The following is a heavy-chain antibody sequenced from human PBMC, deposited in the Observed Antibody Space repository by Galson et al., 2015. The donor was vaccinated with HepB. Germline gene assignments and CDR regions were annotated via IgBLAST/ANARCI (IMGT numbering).Heavy chain of an antibody. V-gene: IGHV3-23*01. J-gene: IGHJ5*02. CDR3: AKDYRPGELIMLEH. D-gene: IGHD3-16*02. CDR1: GFSFSSYA. Sequence: SLRLSCAASGFSFSSYAMSWFRQAPGKGLEFVSGIIESGGNAYYADSVRGRFTISRDNSKDMLYLQMNSLRAEDTAIYYCAKDYRPGELIMLEHWGQGTLLTVSS. CDR2: IIESGGNA.